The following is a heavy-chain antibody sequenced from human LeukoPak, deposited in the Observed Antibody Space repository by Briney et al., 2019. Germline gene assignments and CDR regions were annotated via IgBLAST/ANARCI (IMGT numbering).Heavy chain of an antibody. J-gene: IGHJ4*02. D-gene: IGHD5-18*01. CDR1: GYTFTSHG. V-gene: IGHV1-18*01. Sequence: ASVKVSCKASGYTFTSHGISWVRRAPGQGLEWMGWISAYNGNTNYAQKLQGRVTMTTDTSTSTAYMELRSLRSDDTAVYYCARKVDTAMVQDFDYWGQGTLVTVSS. CDR2: ISAYNGNT. CDR3: ARKVDTAMVQDFDY.